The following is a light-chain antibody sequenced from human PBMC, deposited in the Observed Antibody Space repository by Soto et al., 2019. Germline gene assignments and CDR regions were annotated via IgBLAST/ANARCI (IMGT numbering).Light chain of an antibody. CDR2: DVA. CDR1: SSDVGGYNF. V-gene: IGLV2-14*01. CDR3: SSLTGFNSVV. Sequence: QSVLAQPASVSGSPGQSSTLFCTGTSSDVGGYNFVSWYKQHPGKAPKLTIYDVANRPSGLSHRFSGSKSGNTASLTVAGLQAEDEADYCCSSLTGFNSVVFGTGTKLTVL. J-gene: IGLJ1*01.